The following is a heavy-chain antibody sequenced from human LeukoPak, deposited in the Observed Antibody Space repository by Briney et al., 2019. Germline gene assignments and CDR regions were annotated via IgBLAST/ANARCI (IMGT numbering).Heavy chain of an antibody. Sequence: ASVKVSCKASGGTFSSYAISWVRQAPGQGLEWMGGIIPVFGTANYAQKFQGRVTITADESTSTAYMELSSLRSEDTAVYYCARVSDSRDGYNYDAFDIWGQGTMATVSS. CDR3: ARVSDSRDGYNYDAFDI. CDR2: IIPVFGTA. J-gene: IGHJ3*02. CDR1: GGTFSSYA. V-gene: IGHV1-69*01. D-gene: IGHD5-24*01.